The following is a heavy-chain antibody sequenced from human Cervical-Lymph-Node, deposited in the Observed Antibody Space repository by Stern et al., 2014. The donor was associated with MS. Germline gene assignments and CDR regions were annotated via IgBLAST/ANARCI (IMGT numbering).Heavy chain of an antibody. Sequence: SVKGRFTISRDNAKHSLYLQMNRLRDEDTAVYYCARDMLMSPVPDAFDIWGQGTMVTVSS. D-gene: IGHD3-16*01. CDR3: ARDMLMSPVPDAFDI. V-gene: IGHV3-48*02. J-gene: IGHJ3*02.